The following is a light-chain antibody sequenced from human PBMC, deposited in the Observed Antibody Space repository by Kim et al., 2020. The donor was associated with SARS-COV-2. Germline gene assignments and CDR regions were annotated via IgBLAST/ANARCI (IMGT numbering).Light chain of an antibody. J-gene: IGKJ3*01. CDR1: QRISYY. CDR2: AAS. Sequence: ASVGDRVTITCRASQRISYYLTWYQQKPGKAPKLLVYAASRLQSGVPSRFSGSGSGTDFTLIISSLQPEDFATYYCQQSFSTPLTFGPGTKVDIK. V-gene: IGKV1-39*01. CDR3: QQSFSTPLT.